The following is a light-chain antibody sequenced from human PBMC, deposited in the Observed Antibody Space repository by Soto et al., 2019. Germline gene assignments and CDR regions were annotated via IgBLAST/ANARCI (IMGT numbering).Light chain of an antibody. J-gene: IGKJ4*01. CDR1: QVISSL. Sequence: DVQMTQSPSSLSASVGARVTITCRASQVISSLFFWYQQKPGNAPKLLIYAASHLQSGVPSRFSGSESGTDFTLTISSLQPEDFATYFCQQASSFPLTFGGGTTVEI. CDR2: AAS. CDR3: QQASSFPLT. V-gene: IGKV1-12*01.